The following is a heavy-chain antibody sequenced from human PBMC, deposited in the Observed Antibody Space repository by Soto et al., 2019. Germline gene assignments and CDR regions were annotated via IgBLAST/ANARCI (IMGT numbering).Heavy chain of an antibody. CDR1: GFTFSNYG. D-gene: IGHD5-12*01. V-gene: IGHV3-33*01. J-gene: IGHJ4*02. CDR2: IWYDGSKK. Sequence: QVQLVESGGGVVQPGRSLRLSCAASGFTFSNYGFHWVRQTPGKGLEWVEVIWYDGSKKYYGDSVKGRFAISRDDYRNTLYLQMNSLRAEDTAVYYCARDHSGYYLDYWGQGTLVTVSS. CDR3: ARDHSGYYLDY.